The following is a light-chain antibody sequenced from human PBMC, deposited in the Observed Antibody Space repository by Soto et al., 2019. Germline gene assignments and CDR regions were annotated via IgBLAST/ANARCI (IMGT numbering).Light chain of an antibody. V-gene: IGKV3-15*01. Sequence: EIVMTQSPATLSVSPGERAALSCRASQSVSSNLAWYQQKPGQAPRLLIYGASTRATGIPARFSGSGSGTEFTLTISSLQSEDFAVYYCQQYNNWPPVTFGPGTKVDIK. CDR3: QQYNNWPPVT. CDR2: GAS. J-gene: IGKJ3*01. CDR1: QSVSSN.